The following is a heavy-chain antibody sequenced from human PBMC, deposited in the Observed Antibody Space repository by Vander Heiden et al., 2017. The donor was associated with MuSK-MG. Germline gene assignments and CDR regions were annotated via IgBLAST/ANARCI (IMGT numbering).Heavy chain of an antibody. CDR2: IYYSGST. CDR3: ARRDSSLWYCEL. J-gene: IGHJ2*01. CDR1: GGSISSYY. D-gene: IGHD2-21*02. Sequence: QVQLQESGPGLVKPSATLSLTCTVTGGSISSYYWSWIRQPPGKVLEWIGYIYYSGSTNYNPSLKCRVTRSVDTSKNQFALKLSSVTAADTAVYYCARRDSSLWYCELWGRGTLVTVSS. V-gene: IGHV4-59*01.